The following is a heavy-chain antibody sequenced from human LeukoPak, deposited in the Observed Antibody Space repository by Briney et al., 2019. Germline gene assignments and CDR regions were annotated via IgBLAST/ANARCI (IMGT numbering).Heavy chain of an antibody. J-gene: IGHJ4*02. CDR3: ARGSNRWFGGWADY. CDR2: IYYRATT. V-gene: IGHV4-30-4*01. D-gene: IGHD3-10*01. Sequence: SETLSLTCSVSGGSISSGDHYWSWIRQPPGKGLEWIGYIYYRATTYHNPSLKGRVTMSVDTSKNELSLKLTPLTGADSAVYYCARGSNRWFGGWADYWGQGTLVTVSS. CDR1: GGSISSGDHY.